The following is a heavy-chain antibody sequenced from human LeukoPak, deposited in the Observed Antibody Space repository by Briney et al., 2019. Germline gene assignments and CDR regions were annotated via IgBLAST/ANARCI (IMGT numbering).Heavy chain of an antibody. CDR1: GFTLSSYW. CDR2: INRDGRRT. J-gene: IGHJ6*02. CDR3: AKTTGRADYSSDGGYYGLDV. D-gene: IGHD4-4*01. Sequence: PGGSLRLSCAASGFTLSSYWIHWVRQAPGKGLVWVSRINRDGRRTTYADSVKGRFTISRDNAKNTLYLQMNSLRTEDTAVYYCAKTTGRADYSSDGGYYGLDVWGQGTTVTVSS. V-gene: IGHV3-74*01.